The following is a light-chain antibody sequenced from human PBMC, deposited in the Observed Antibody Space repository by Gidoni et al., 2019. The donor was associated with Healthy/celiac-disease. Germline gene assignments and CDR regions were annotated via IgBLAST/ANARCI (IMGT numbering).Light chain of an antibody. CDR2: AAS. V-gene: IGKV1-39*01. CDR3: QQSYSTYYT. CDR1: QSISSY. J-gene: IGKJ2*01. Sequence: DIQMTQSPSSLSASVGDRVTITCRESQSISSYLNWYQQKPGKAPKLLIYAASSLQSGVPSRFSGSGSGTDFTLTISSLQPEDFATYYCQQSYSTYYTFGQGTKLEIK.